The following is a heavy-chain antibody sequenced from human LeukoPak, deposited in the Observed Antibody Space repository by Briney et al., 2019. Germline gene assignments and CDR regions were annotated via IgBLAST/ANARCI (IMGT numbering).Heavy chain of an antibody. V-gene: IGHV4-59*01. CDR2: IYYSGST. CDR3: ARAGLTFYYDSSTNDAFDI. D-gene: IGHD3-22*01. CDR1: GGSISSYY. J-gene: IGHJ3*02. Sequence: SETLSLTCTVSGGSISSYYWSWIRQPPGKGLEWIGYIYYSGSTYYNPSLKSRVTISVDTSKNQFSLKLSSVTAADTAVYYCARAGLTFYYDSSTNDAFDIWGQGTMVTVSS.